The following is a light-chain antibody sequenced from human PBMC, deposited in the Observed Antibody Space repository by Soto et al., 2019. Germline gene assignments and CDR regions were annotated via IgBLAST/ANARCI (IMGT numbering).Light chain of an antibody. CDR2: DVS. CDR3: CSYAGSYSFV. CDR1: SGDVGGYNY. Sequence: QSAVTQPRLVSGSPGQSVTISCTGTSGDVGGYNYVSWYQQHPGKAPKLMIYDVSKRPSGVPDRFSGSKSANTASLTISGLHAEDEADYYCCSYAGSYSFVFGGGTKLTVL. J-gene: IGLJ3*02. V-gene: IGLV2-11*01.